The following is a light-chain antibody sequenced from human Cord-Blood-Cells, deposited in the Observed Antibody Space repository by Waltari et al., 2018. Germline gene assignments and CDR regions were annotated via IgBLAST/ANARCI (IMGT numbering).Light chain of an antibody. J-gene: IGLJ1*01. CDR3: CSYAGSYTSYV. Sequence: QSALTQPRSVSGSPGQSVTISCTGTSSDVGGYNYVSRYQQHPGKAPEPMIYDVSKRPSGVPDRFSGSKSGNTASLTISGLQAEDEADYYCCSYAGSYTSYVFGTGTKVTVL. V-gene: IGLV2-11*01. CDR1: SSDVGGYNY. CDR2: DVS.